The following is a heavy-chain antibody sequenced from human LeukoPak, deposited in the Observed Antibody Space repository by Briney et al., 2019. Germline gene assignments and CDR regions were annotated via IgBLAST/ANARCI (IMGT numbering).Heavy chain of an antibody. CDR2: ISYDGSNK. V-gene: IGHV3-30*04. J-gene: IGHJ6*03. Sequence: GGSLRLSCAASGFTFSSYAMHWVRQAPGKGLEWVAVISYDGSNKYYADSVKGRFTISRDNSKNTLYLQMNSLRAEDTAVYYCARGDLGYCSSTSCSYMDVWGKGTTVTVSS. D-gene: IGHD2-2*01. CDR1: GFTFSSYA. CDR3: ARGDLGYCSSTSCSYMDV.